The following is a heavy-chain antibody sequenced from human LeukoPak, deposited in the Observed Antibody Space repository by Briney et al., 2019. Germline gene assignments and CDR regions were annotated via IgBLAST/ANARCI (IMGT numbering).Heavy chain of an antibody. CDR1: GGSISSYY. CDR3: ARGVNSGYFDY. CDR2: IYYSGST. J-gene: IGHJ4*02. V-gene: IGHV4-59*01. Sequence: TSETLSLTCTVSGGSISSYYWTWIRQPPGKGLEWIGYIYYSGSTNYNPSLKSRVTISVDTSKNQFSLKLTSVTAADTAVYYCARGVNSGYFDYCGQGTLVTVSS. D-gene: IGHD1-26*01.